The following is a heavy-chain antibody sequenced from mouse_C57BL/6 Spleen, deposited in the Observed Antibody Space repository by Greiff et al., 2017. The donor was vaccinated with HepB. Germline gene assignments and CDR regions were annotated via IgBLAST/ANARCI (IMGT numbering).Heavy chain of an antibody. CDR1: GYTFTSYT. Sequence: VQLQQSGAELARPGASVKMSCKASGYTFTSYTMHWVKQRPGQGLEWIGYINPSSGYTKYNQKFKDKATLTADKSSSTAYMQLSSLTSEDSAGYYCARGIGTTVVASAMDYWGQGTSVTVSS. CDR3: ARGIGTTVVASAMDY. J-gene: IGHJ4*01. D-gene: IGHD1-1*01. V-gene: IGHV1-4*01. CDR2: INPSSGYT.